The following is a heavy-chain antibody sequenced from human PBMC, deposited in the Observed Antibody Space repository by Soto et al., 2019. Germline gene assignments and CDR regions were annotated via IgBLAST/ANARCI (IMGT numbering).Heavy chain of an antibody. J-gene: IGHJ4*02. CDR1: AGAEFSFSDQY. CDR3: SRVRPIANSPAY. V-gene: IGHV3-72*01. D-gene: IGHD2-21*01. Sequence: GGSLRLSCAVSAGAEFSFSDQYMDWVRQAAGKGLEWVGRSRNRVNNLSTAYAASVQGRFTISRDESKNTVYLQMNSLKTDDTAVYYSSRVRPIANSPAYWGQGTLVTVSS. CDR2: SRNRVNNLST.